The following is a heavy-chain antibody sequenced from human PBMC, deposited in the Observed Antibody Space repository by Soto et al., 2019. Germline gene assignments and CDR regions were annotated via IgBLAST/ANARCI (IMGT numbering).Heavy chain of an antibody. CDR1: GGTFSSYA. Sequence: QVQLVQSGAEVKKPGSSVKVSCKASGGTFSSYAISWVRQAPGQGLEWMGGIIPIFGTANYAQKFQGRVTITADESTSTAYMELSSLRSEDTAVYYCARDSGDIVLVPAAMGHYYYYGMDVWGQGTTVTVSS. CDR2: IIPIFGTA. J-gene: IGHJ6*02. D-gene: IGHD2-2*01. CDR3: ARDSGDIVLVPAAMGHYYYYGMDV. V-gene: IGHV1-69*12.